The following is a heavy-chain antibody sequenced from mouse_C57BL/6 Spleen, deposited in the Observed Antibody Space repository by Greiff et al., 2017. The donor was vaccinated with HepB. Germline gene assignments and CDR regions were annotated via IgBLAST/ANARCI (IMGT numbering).Heavy chain of an antibody. D-gene: IGHD2-12*01. V-gene: IGHV5-9-1*02. Sequence: DVMLVESGEGLVKPGGSLKLSCAASGFTFSSYAMSWVRQTPEKRLEWVAYISSGGDYIYYADTVKGRFTISRDNARNTLYLQMSSLKAEDTAMYYCTRDYKGDFDYWGQGTTLTVSS. CDR1: GFTFSSYA. CDR3: TRDYKGDFDY. CDR2: ISSGGDYI. J-gene: IGHJ2*01.